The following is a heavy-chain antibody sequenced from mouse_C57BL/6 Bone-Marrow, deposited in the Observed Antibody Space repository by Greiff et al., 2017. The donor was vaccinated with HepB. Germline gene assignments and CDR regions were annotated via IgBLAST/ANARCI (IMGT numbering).Heavy chain of an antibody. D-gene: IGHD2-3*01. CDR3: ARGDDGYWAWFAY. Sequence: QVQLQQPGAELVKPGASVKLSCKASGYTFTSYWMQWVKQRPGQGLEWIGEIDPSDSYTNYNQKFKGKATLTVDTSSSTAYMQLSSLTSEDSAVYYCARGDDGYWAWFAYWGQGTLVTVSA. V-gene: IGHV1-50*01. CDR2: IDPSDSYT. CDR1: GYTFTSYW. J-gene: IGHJ3*01.